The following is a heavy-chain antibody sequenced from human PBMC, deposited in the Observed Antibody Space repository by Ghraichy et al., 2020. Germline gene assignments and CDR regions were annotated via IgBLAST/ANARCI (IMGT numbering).Heavy chain of an antibody. CDR2: IRSKADGGTT. V-gene: IGHV3-15*01. J-gene: IGHJ3*02. CDR3: ATDDVWGDVYNALDI. CDR1: GFTFSNAW. D-gene: IGHD3-10*01. Sequence: GALRLSCAASGFTFSNAWMNWVRQAPGKGLEWVGRIRSKADGGTTEYAEPVKGRFTLSRDDSKNTLYLQMSSLKTEDTAVYFCATDDVWGDVYNALDIWGQGTMVTVSS.